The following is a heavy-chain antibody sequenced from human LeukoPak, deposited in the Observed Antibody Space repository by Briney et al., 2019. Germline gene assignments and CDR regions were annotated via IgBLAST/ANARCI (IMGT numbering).Heavy chain of an antibody. V-gene: IGHV3-23*01. D-gene: IGHD5-12*01. J-gene: IGHJ4*02. Sequence: PSETLSLTCTVSGGSVSSGSYYWSWVRQAPGKGLEWVSAISGSGGSTYYADSVKGRFTISRDNSKNTLYLQMNSLRAEDTAVYYCAKDYTAGHSGYDLLGYFDYWGQGTLVTVSS. CDR1: GGSVSSGSYY. CDR2: ISGSGGST. CDR3: AKDYTAGHSGYDLLGYFDY.